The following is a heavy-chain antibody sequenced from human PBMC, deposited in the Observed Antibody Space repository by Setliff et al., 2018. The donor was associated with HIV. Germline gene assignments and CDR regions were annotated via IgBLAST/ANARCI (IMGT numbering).Heavy chain of an antibody. V-gene: IGHV3-48*01. J-gene: IGHJ4*02. CDR2: INAESGT. Sequence: PGGSLRLSCTASGFTFSGFAMNWVRQAPGKGPEWVAYINAESGTYYADSVKGRFTISRDNAKNSLYMQMKSLRVEDTAVYYCASGAADGWDLDHWGQGTLVTVSS. D-gene: IGHD6-19*01. CDR1: GFTFSGFA. CDR3: ASGAADGWDLDH.